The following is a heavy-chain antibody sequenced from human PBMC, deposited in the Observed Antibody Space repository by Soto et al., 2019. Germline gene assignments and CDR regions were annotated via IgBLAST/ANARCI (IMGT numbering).Heavy chain of an antibody. Sequence: PSETLSLTCTVSGGSISSGDYYWRWIRQPPGKGLEWIGYIYYSGSTYYNPSLRSRLTISVDTSKNQFSLKLSSVTAADTAVYCCARLGPTTVPTSYFTGNYNGMDVWGQGTTVTVSS. CDR3: ARLGPTTVPTSYFTGNYNGMDV. D-gene: IGHD4-17*01. CDR2: IYYSGST. V-gene: IGHV4-30-4*01. J-gene: IGHJ6*02. CDR1: GGSISSGDYY.